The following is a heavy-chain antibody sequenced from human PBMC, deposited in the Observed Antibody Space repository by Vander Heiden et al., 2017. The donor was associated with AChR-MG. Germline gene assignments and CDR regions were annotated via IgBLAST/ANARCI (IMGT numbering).Heavy chain of an antibody. Sequence: EVQLVVSGGGLVQPGGSLSPSCAASGFPFRRYEMNWVRQAPGKGLEWVSYISSSGSTIYYADSVKGRFTIARDNAKNSLYLQMNSLRAEDTAVYYCARDYDFWSGYYKGDYYGMDVWGQGTTVTVSS. CDR2: ISSSGSTI. CDR1: GFPFRRYE. CDR3: ARDYDFWSGYYKGDYYGMDV. J-gene: IGHJ6*02. V-gene: IGHV3-48*03. D-gene: IGHD3-3*01.